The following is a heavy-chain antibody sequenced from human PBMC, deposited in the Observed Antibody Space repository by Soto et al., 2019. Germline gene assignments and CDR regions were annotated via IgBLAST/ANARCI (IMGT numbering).Heavy chain of an antibody. D-gene: IGHD2-15*01. J-gene: IGHJ3*02. V-gene: IGHV3-23*01. CDR3: AKDCGGNPNRDAFDI. CDR1: GFTFSMYV. Sequence: EVQLLESGGGLVQPGGSLRLSCAASGFTFSMYVMNWVRQAPGKGLEWVSGVSATGAATYYADSVKGRFTISRDNSKSTLYLQINSLGVKDTARYYCAKDCGGNPNRDAFDIWGQGTMVNVSS. CDR2: VSATGAAT.